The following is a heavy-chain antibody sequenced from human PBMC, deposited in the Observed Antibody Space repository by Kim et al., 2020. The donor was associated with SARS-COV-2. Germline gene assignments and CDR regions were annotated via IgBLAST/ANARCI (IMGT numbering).Heavy chain of an antibody. CDR3: ARGPNYRPFDY. CDR1: GFTFSSYE. V-gene: IGHV3-48*03. Sequence: GGSLRLSCTASGFTFSSYEMNWVRQAPGKGLEWVSYIIGSGTTIYCADSVRGRFTISRDNDKNSLFLQMNSLRAEDTAVYYCARGPNYRPFDYWGQGTLV. D-gene: IGHD1-7*01. J-gene: IGHJ4*02. CDR2: IIGSGTTI.